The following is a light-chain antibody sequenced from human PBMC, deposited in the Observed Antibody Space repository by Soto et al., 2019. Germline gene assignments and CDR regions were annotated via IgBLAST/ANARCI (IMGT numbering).Light chain of an antibody. Sequence: EIVMTQSPATLSVSPGERATLSCRASQSVSSELVWYQQKPGQAPRLLIYSASTRATGIPARFSGSGSATEFTLTISSLHFFYFSVYHCHLYTFPPWTFG. CDR1: QSVSSE. CDR2: SAS. J-gene: IGKJ1*01. CDR3: HLYTFPPWT. V-gene: IGKV3-15*01.